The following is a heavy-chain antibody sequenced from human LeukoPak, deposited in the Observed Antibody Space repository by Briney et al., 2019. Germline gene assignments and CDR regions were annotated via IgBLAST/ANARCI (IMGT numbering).Heavy chain of an antibody. J-gene: IGHJ3*02. CDR3: TSHTGTGDAFRPFHI. Sequence: PGGSLRLSCAASGFIFSTHDVNWVRQAPGKGLEWVSFINSRSSTIYYADSVKGRFTISRDNSKNSLYLEMNSLRAGDTAVYYCTSHTGTGDAFRPFHIWGQGTMVTVSS. V-gene: IGHV3-48*04. D-gene: IGHD2-21*02. CDR2: INSRSSTI. CDR1: GFIFSTHD.